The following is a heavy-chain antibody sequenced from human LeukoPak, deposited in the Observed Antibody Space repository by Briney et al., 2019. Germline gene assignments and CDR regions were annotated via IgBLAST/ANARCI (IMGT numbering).Heavy chain of an antibody. CDR3: AKEGFGNYYSAYFDY. Sequence: SETLSLTCTVSNGSISSDTYFWSWIRQPAGKGLEWIGRMSSSGISTYSPSLKSRVTISIDTSRNQFSMNLNSVTAADTAVYYCAKEGFGNYYSAYFDYWGQGTLVTVSS. CDR1: NGSISSDTYF. D-gene: IGHD1-26*01. J-gene: IGHJ4*02. CDR2: MSSSGIS. V-gene: IGHV4-61*02.